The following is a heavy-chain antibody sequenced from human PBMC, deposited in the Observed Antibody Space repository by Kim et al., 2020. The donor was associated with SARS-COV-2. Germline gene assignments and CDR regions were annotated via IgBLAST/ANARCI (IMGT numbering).Heavy chain of an antibody. J-gene: IGHJ4*02. D-gene: IGHD3-10*01. Sequence: SETLSLTCTVSGDSINPYYWSWIRQPPGKGLEWIGYVHYKGSTNYNPSLESGVTISMDTSKNEFSLKLNSVTAADTAIYYCARGERRGTLGNYRTGKFDYWGQGSLVTVSS. CDR3: ARGERRGTLGNYRTGKFDY. CDR2: VHYKGST. V-gene: IGHV4-59*13. CDR1: GDSINPYY.